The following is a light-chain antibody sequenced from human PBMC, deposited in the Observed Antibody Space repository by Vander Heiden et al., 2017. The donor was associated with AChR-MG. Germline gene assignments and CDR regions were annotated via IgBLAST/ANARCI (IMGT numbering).Light chain of an antibody. CDR1: SSDVGGYNY. V-gene: IGLV2-14*01. CDR2: DVS. J-gene: IGLJ2*01. Sequence: QSALTQPASVSGSPGHSITLSCTGTSSDVGGYNYVSWDQQHPGKAPKLMIYDVSNRPSGVSNRFSGSKSGNTASLTISGLQAEDEADYYCSSYTSSSTLVVFGGGTKLTVL. CDR3: SSYTSSSTLVV.